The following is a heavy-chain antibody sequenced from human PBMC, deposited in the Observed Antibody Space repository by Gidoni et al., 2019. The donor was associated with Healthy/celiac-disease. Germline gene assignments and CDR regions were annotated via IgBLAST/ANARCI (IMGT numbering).Heavy chain of an antibody. CDR2: INHSGST. V-gene: IGHV4-34*01. Sequence: QVQLQQWGAGLLKPSETLSLTCAVYGGSFSGYYWSWIRQPPGKGLEWIGEINHSGSTNYNPSLKSRVTISVDTSKNQFSLKLSSVTAADTAVYYCARDYGGLSRAFDIWGQGTMVTVSS. D-gene: IGHD4-17*01. J-gene: IGHJ3*02. CDR3: ARDYGGLSRAFDI. CDR1: GGSFSGYY.